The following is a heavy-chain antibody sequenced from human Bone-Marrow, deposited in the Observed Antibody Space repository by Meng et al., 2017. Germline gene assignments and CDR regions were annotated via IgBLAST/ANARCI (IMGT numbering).Heavy chain of an antibody. Sequence: GGSLRLSFAAPGFTFSSYAMHWVRQAPGKGLEGVAVIWYDGSNKYYADSVKGRFTISRDNSKNTLYLQVNSLRPEDTAVYYCARERRDTMIVYYFDYWGQGTLVTVSS. CDR3: ARERRDTMIVYYFDY. CDR2: IWYDGSNK. D-gene: IGHD3-22*01. CDR1: GFTFSSYA. V-gene: IGHV3-33*01. J-gene: IGHJ4*02.